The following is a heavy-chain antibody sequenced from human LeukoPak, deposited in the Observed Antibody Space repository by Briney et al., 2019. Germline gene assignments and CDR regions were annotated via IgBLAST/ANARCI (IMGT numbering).Heavy chain of an antibody. CDR3: ARDVGWGIATN. D-gene: IGHD3-16*01. J-gene: IGHJ4*02. CDR1: GFTFSIYW. V-gene: IGHV3-7*01. Sequence: PGGSLRLSCAASGFTFSIYWMSWVRQAPGKGLEWVANIKQDGSEKYYMDSVMGRFTISRDDAENSLYLQMDSLRVEDTAVYYCARDVGWGIATNWGQGTLVTVSS. CDR2: IKQDGSEK.